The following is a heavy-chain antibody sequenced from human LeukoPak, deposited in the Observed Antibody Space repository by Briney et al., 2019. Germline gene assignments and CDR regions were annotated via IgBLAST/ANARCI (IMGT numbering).Heavy chain of an antibody. V-gene: IGHV4-61*02. Sequence: PSETLSLTCTVSGGSISSGSYYWSWIRQPAGKGLEWIGRIYTSGSTNYNPSLKSRVTISVDTSKNQFSLKLSSVTAADTAVYYCARALFYDSSVQGFLDYWGQGTLVTVSS. J-gene: IGHJ4*02. D-gene: IGHD3-22*01. CDR1: GGSISSGSYY. CDR3: ARALFYDSSVQGFLDY. CDR2: IYTSGST.